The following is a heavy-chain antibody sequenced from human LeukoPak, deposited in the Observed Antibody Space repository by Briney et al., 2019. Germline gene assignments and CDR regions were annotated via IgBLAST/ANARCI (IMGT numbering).Heavy chain of an antibody. Sequence: GGSLRLSCAASGFTFSSYWMNWVRQAPGKGLEWVANIKQDGSEKYYVDSLKGRFTISRDNAKNSLYLQMNSLRAEDTAVYYCARGAAFNFYGSGWGPNWFDPWGQGTLVTVSS. D-gene: IGHD3-10*01. J-gene: IGHJ5*02. CDR3: ARGAAFNFYGSGWGPNWFDP. V-gene: IGHV3-7*01. CDR2: IKQDGSEK. CDR1: GFTFSSYW.